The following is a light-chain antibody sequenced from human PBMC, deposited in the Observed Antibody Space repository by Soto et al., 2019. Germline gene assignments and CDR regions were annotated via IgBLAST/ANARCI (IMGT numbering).Light chain of an antibody. CDR2: WSS. V-gene: IGKV4-1*01. Sequence: DIVMTQFPDSLAVSLGERATINCKSSQSVFDSSNNKNYITWYQQKPGQPPNLLISWSSTRASGVPDRFTGSGSGTDFILTISGLQAEDVAIYYCQQYYSVPFTFGPGTTVN. J-gene: IGKJ3*01. CDR3: QQYYSVPFT. CDR1: QSVFDSSNNKNY.